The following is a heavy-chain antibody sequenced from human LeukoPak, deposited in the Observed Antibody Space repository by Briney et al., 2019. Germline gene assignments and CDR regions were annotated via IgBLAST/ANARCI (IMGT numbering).Heavy chain of an antibody. V-gene: IGHV4-31*03. CDR3: ARAPTRITIFGVVRNYYGMDV. Sequence: ASETLSLTCTVSGGSIRSGGYYWSWIRQHPGKGLEWIGYIYYSGSTYYNPSLKSRVTISVDTSKNQFSLKLSSVTAADTAVYYCARAPTRITIFGVVRNYYGMDVWGQGTTVTVSS. CDR1: GGSIRSGGYY. J-gene: IGHJ6*02. CDR2: IYYSGST. D-gene: IGHD3-3*01.